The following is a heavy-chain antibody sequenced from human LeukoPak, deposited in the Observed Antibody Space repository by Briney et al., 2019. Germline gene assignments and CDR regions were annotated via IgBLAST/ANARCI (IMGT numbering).Heavy chain of an antibody. CDR3: ARELIRYLTPQKDWFDP. V-gene: IGHV1-69*04. CDR1: GYTFTGYY. CDR2: IIPILGIA. D-gene: IGHD3-9*01. Sequence: ASVKVSCKASGYTFTGYYMHWVRQAPGQGLEWMGRIIPILGIANYAQKFQGRVTITADKSTSTAYMELSSLRSEDTAVYYCARELIRYLTPQKDWFDPWGQGTLVTVSS. J-gene: IGHJ5*02.